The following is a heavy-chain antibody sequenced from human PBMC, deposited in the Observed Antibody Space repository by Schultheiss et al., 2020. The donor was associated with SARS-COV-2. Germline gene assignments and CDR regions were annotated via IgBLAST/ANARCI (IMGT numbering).Heavy chain of an antibody. V-gene: IGHV3-23*01. CDR2: ISGSGGST. J-gene: IGHJ3*02. CDR3: AKDMGYCSSTSCYTHDAFDI. D-gene: IGHD2-2*02. CDR1: GFTFSSYS. Sequence: GGSLRLSCAASGFTFSSYSMDWVRQAPGKGLEWVSAISGSGGSTYYADSRKGRFTISRDNSKNSLYLQMNSLRAEDTALYYCAKDMGYCSSTSCYTHDAFDIWGQGTMVTVSS.